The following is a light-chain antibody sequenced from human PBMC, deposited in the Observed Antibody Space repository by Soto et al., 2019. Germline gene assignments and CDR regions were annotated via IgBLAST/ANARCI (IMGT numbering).Light chain of an antibody. V-gene: IGKV3-15*01. CDR2: YAS. CDR3: QQSFTTPLT. J-gene: IGKJ4*01. CDR1: QFISTN. Sequence: EIVMTQSPATLSVSPGERVTLSCRASQFISTNLAWYQQRPGQAPRLLIYYASTRATGIPARFSGSGSGTDFTLTISDLQADDFATYYCQQSFTTPLTFGGGTKVEI.